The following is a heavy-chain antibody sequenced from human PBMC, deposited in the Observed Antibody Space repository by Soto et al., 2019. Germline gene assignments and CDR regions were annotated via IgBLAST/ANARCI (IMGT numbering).Heavy chain of an antibody. J-gene: IGHJ5*02. Sequence: EVHLLESGGGLVQPGGSLRLSCAASGFTFSSYAMSWVRQAPGKGLEWVSVISGSGGNTYYADSVKGRSTISRDNSKNTLYLKMNTLRAEDAARYYCANQATTVTMYWFDPWGQGTLVTVSS. V-gene: IGHV3-23*01. CDR1: GFTFSSYA. D-gene: IGHD4-17*01. CDR3: ANQATTVTMYWFDP. CDR2: ISGSGGNT.